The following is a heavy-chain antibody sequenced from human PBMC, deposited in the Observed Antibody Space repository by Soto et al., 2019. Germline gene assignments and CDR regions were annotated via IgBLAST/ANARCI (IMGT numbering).Heavy chain of an antibody. CDR3: ARMVPVWLPDYYGMDV. CDR2: ISTLNGNT. V-gene: IGHV1-18*01. D-gene: IGHD2-21*01. CDR1: GDDYVTYA. J-gene: IGHJ6*02. Sequence: QAQLVQSGAEVKKPGASVNVSCKASGDDYVTYAITWVRQRPGQGLEWMGWISTLNGNTNYAQNFQGRVTMTTDTSTRIVHLELRSLRSDDTAVYYCARMVPVWLPDYYGMDVWGQGTTVTVSS.